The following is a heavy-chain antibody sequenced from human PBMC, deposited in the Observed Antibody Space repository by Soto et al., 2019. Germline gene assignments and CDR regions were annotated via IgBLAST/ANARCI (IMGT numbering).Heavy chain of an antibody. V-gene: IGHV4-4*08. CDR3: ARYRREAVAGYTLDN. J-gene: IGHJ4*02. CDR2: VYNSRST. CDR1: GGSISSNY. D-gene: IGHD6-13*01. Sequence: SETLSLTCTVSGGSISSNYWTWIRQPPGKGLEWIGYVYNSRSTNTNPSLKSRVTISEDTSKSQFSLKVNSMTAADTAVYYCARYRREAVAGYTLDNWGQGILVTVSS.